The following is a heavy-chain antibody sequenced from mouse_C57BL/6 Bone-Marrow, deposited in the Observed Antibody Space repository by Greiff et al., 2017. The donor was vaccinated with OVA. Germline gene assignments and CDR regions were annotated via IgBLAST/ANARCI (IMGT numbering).Heavy chain of an antibody. CDR1: GFSLTSYA. Sequence: VKLMESGPGLVAPSQSLSITCTVSGFSLTSYAISWVRQPPGKGLEWLGVIWTGGGTHYNSALKSRLSISNDNSKMQVFLKMNSLQTDDTARYYCAIYRDYAMDDWGQGTSVTFSS. V-gene: IGHV2-9-1*01. CDR3: AIYRDYAMDD. J-gene: IGHJ4*01. CDR2: IWTGGGT. D-gene: IGHD5-1-1*01.